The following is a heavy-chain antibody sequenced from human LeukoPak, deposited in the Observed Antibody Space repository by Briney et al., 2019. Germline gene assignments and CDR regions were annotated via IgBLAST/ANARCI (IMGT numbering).Heavy chain of an antibody. CDR1: GGTFSSYA. CDR3: ARFGGYCSSSSCRRGWFDP. V-gene: IGHV1-69*13. J-gene: IGHJ5*02. CDR2: IIPIFGTA. D-gene: IGHD2-2*01. Sequence: GASVKVSCKASGGTFSSYAISWVRQAPGQGLEWMGGIIPIFGTANYAQKFQGRVTITADESTSTAYMELSSLRSEDTAVYYCARFGGYCSSSSCRRGWFDPWGQGTLVTVSS.